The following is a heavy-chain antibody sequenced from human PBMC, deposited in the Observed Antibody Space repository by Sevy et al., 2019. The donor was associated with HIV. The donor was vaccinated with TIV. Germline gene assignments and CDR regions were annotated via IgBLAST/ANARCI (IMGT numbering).Heavy chain of an antibody. CDR1: GFTFSTYG. CDR2: IWFDGSNT. CDR3: ARDLEFYDYGDYGPAFMPDY. V-gene: IGHV3-33*01. Sequence: GGSLRLSCAASGFTFSTYGMHWVRQAPGKGLEWVAVIWFDGSNTYYADSVKGPFTISRDIAKKTLHLQMKGLRAEDTAIYYCARDLEFYDYGDYGPAFMPDYWGQGTLVTVSS. D-gene: IGHD4-17*01. J-gene: IGHJ4*02.